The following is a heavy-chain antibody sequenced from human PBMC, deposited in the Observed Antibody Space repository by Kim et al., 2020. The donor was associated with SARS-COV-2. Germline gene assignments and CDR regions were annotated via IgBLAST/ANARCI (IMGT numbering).Heavy chain of an antibody. CDR2: IDPSDSYT. J-gene: IGHJ6*02. CDR1: GYSLTSYW. CDR3: ARTGTVTTGGYGMDV. D-gene: IGHD4-17*01. V-gene: IGHV5-10-1*01. Sequence: GESLKISCKGSGYSLTSYWISWVRQMPGKGLEWMGRIDPSDSYTNYSPSFQGHVTISADKSISTAYLQWSSLKASDTAMYYCARTGTVTTGGYGMDVWGQGTTVTVSS.